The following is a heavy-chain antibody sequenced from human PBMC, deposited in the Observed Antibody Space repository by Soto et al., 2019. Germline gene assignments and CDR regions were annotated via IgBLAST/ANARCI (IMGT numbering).Heavy chain of an antibody. D-gene: IGHD3-10*01. CDR1: GYSFTNNW. Sequence: GESLKISCKGSGYSFTNNWIGWVRQMPGKGLEWMGIVYPDDSDARYSPSFQGQVTISADKSISTAYLQWSSLKASDTAMYYCARRATVVRGVTSSYFDYWGQGTLVTVSS. V-gene: IGHV5-51*01. CDR2: VYPDDSDA. CDR3: ARRATVVRGVTSSYFDY. J-gene: IGHJ4*02.